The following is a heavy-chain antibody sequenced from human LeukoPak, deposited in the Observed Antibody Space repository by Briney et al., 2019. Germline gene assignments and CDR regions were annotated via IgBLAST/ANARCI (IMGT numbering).Heavy chain of an antibody. CDR3: AREGSSWYLDWFDP. J-gene: IGHJ5*02. D-gene: IGHD6-13*01. V-gene: IGHV3-23*01. Sequence: GGSLRLSCAASGFTFSSYAMSWVRQAPGKGLEWVSATSGSGGNTYYADSVKGRFTISRDNSKNTLYLQMNSLRPEDTAVYYCAREGSSWYLDWFDPWGQGTLVTVSS. CDR2: TSGSGGNT. CDR1: GFTFSSYA.